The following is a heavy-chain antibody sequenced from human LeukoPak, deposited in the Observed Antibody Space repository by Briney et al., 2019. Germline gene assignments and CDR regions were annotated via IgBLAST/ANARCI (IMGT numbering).Heavy chain of an antibody. Sequence: GGSLRLSCAASGFTFSSYAMSWVRQAPGQGLEWVSVISKSGSTTYDEDRLKIRFTISRDNANNLLYLQMKSLRAEDTAVYYCGKDRYESSGTCFDSWGQGTLVTVSS. CDR3: GKDRYESSGTCFDS. CDR2: ISKSGSTT. D-gene: IGHD3-22*01. CDR1: GFTFSSYA. J-gene: IGHJ4*02. V-gene: IGHV3-23*01.